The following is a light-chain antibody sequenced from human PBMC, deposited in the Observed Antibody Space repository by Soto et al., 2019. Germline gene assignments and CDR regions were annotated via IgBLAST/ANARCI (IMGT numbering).Light chain of an antibody. J-gene: IGKJ3*01. CDR2: AAS. Sequence: DIQMTQSPSSLSASVGDRVTITCRASQSISSYLNWYQQKPGKAPKLLIYAASSLQGGVPSRFSGSGSGTDFTLTISSLQPEDVATYYCHQSYSASETTFGPGTKVDI. V-gene: IGKV1-39*01. CDR3: HQSYSASETT. CDR1: QSISSY.